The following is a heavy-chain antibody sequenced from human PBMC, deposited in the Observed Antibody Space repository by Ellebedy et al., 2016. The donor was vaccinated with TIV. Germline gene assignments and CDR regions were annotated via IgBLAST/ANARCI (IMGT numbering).Heavy chain of an antibody. CDR1: GFSFTTFA. CDR3: VKGPGASRGWLESLDY. J-gene: IGHJ4*02. D-gene: IGHD5-24*01. CDR2: LSHDGKTQ. V-gene: IGHV3-30*04. Sequence: GGSLRLSXAASGFSFTTFAMHWVRQAPGNGLQWVAVLSHDGKTQYYADSGRGRFSISTDDSENTLYLQFNSLRPEDTAVYYCVKGPGASRGWLESLDYWGQGTLVTVSS.